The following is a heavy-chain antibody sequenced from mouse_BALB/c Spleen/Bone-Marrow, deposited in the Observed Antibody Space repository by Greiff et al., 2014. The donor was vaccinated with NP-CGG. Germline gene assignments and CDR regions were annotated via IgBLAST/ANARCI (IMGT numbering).Heavy chain of an antibody. CDR1: GYTFTSYW. Sequence: QVQLQQSGAELARPGASVKLSCKASGYTFTSYWMQWVKQRPGQGLEWIGAIYPGDGDTGYTQKFKGKATLTADKSSTTAYMQLCSLTSEDSAVYYCARNFPFDYWGQGTTLTVSS. CDR2: IYPGDGDT. CDR3: ARNFPFDY. J-gene: IGHJ2*01. V-gene: IGHV1-87*01.